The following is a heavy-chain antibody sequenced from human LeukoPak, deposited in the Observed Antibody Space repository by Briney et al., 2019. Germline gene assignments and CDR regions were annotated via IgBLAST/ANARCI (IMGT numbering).Heavy chain of an antibody. Sequence: ASVKVSCKASGGTFISYAISWVRQAPGQGLEWMGGIIPIFGTANYAQKFQGRVTITADESTSTAYMELSSLRSEDTAVYYCASRSPGYSSSWYDLMAYWGQGTLVTVSS. V-gene: IGHV1-69*01. CDR3: ASRSPGYSSSWYDLMAY. D-gene: IGHD6-13*01. CDR1: GGTFISYA. CDR2: IIPIFGTA. J-gene: IGHJ4*02.